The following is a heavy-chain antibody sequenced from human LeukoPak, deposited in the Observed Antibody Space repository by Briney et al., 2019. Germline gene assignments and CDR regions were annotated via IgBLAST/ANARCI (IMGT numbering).Heavy chain of an antibody. D-gene: IGHD2-2*01. J-gene: IGHJ5*02. CDR3: ARDSPYCSSTSCYDWFDP. CDR2: INPSGGST. CDR1: GYTFTSYY. V-gene: IGHV1-46*01. Sequence: ASVKVSCKASGYTFTSYYMHWVRQAPGQGLEWMGIINPSGGSTSYAQKFQGRVTMTRDTPTSTVYMELSSLRSENTAVYYCARDSPYCSSTSCYDWFDPWGQGTLVTVSS.